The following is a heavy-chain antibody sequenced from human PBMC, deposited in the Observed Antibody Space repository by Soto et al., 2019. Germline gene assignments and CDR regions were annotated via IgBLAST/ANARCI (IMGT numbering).Heavy chain of an antibody. CDR1: GGSISSGGYY. V-gene: IGHV4-31*03. D-gene: IGHD6-19*01. Sequence: QVQLQESGPGLVKPSQTLSLTCTVSGGSISSGGYYWSWIRQHPGKGLEWIGYIYYSGSTYYNPSLKRRGTRSVDTSQHQVSLKLGSVTAADTAVYYCARVVAVAGTSTAMDVWGQGTTVTVSS. J-gene: IGHJ6*02. CDR2: IYYSGST. CDR3: ARVVAVAGTSTAMDV.